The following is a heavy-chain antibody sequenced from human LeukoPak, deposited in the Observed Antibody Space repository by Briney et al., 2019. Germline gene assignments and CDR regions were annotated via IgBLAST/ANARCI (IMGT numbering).Heavy chain of an antibody. CDR3: ARLYGGYDAFDI. V-gene: IGHV3-53*01. Sequence: GGSLRLSCAASGFTVSSNYMSWVRQAPGKGLAWVSVIYSGGSTYYADSVKGRFTISRDNSKNTLYLQMNSLRAEDTAVYYCARLYGGYDAFDIWGQGTMVTVSS. D-gene: IGHD2-15*01. CDR1: GFTVSSNY. J-gene: IGHJ3*02. CDR2: IYSGGST.